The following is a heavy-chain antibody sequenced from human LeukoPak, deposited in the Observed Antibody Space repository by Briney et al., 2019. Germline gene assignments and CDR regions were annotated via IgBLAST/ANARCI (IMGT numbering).Heavy chain of an antibody. V-gene: IGHV3-53*01. D-gene: IGHD3-10*01. CDR1: GFTVSSYY. J-gene: IGHJ6*02. Sequence: GGSLRLSCAASGFTVSSYYMSWVRQAPGKGLEWVSDIYSGGSTYYAASVKGRFTISSDNSTNTLHFQMNSMRAADTAVYYCARDLGDGSGLGLDYYSGMDVWGQGTTVTVSS. CDR2: IYSGGST. CDR3: ARDLGDGSGLGLDYYSGMDV.